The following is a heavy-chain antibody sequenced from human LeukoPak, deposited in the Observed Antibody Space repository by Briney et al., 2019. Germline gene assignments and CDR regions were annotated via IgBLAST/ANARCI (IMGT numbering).Heavy chain of an antibody. CDR3: ARRVTSAFDI. CDR2: IYGGGST. D-gene: IGHD4-17*01. V-gene: IGHV3-66*01. CDR1: GFTVSSTY. J-gene: IGHJ3*02. Sequence: TGGSLRFSCAASGFTVSSTYMNWVRQAPGKGLEWVSVIYGGGSTSYADSVKGRFTISRDNSKNKVYLQMNSLRAEDTAMYYCARRVTSAFDIWGQGTMVTVSS.